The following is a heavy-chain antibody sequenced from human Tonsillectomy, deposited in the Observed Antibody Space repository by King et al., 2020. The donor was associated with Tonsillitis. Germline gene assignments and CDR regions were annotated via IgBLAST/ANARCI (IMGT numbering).Heavy chain of an antibody. CDR2: ISGSGGST. D-gene: IGHD3-3*01. CDR3: AKKPYYDFWSGYSFYYYMDV. Sequence: VQLVESGGGLVQPGGSLRLSCAASGFTFTSYAMSWVRQAPEKGLEWVSAISGSGGSTYYADSVKGRFTISSDNSKNTLYLQMNSLRAEDTAVYYCAKKPYYDFWSGYSFYYYMDVWGKGTTVTVSS. V-gene: IGHV3-23*04. J-gene: IGHJ6*03. CDR1: GFTFTSYA.